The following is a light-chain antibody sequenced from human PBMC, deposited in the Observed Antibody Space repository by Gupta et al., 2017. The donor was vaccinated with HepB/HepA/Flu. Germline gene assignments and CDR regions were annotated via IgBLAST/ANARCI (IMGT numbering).Light chain of an antibody. CDR3: SSFTTSNTVV. Sequence: QSALTQPASVSASPGPSITISCTGTSSDIGTYNSVSWYQQHPGKAPKLMIYDVSNRPSGLSNRFSGSKSDNTASLTISGLQAEDEADYYCSSFTTSNTVVFGGGTKLTVL. CDR2: DVS. J-gene: IGLJ2*01. CDR1: SSDIGTYNS. V-gene: IGLV2-14*03.